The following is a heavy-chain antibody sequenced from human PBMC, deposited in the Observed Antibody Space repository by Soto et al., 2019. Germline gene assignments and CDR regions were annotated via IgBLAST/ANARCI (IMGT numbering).Heavy chain of an antibody. CDR2: IAESGDGT. D-gene: IGHD1-26*01. CDR1: GFTFSSHP. CDR3: AKSLGNYFLSGLPFDL. Sequence: GGSLRLSCAASGFTFSSHPMSWVRQAPGKGLEWVSAIAESGDGTAYIDSVKGRFTISRDNFKNTLYLQMNSLRAEDTAGDYFAKSLGNYFLSGLPFDLWGQRTMVTVSS. J-gene: IGHJ3*01. V-gene: IGHV3-23*01.